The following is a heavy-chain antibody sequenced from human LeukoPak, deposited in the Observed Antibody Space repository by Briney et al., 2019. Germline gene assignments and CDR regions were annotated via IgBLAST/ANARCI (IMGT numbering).Heavy chain of an antibody. J-gene: IGHJ4*02. CDR1: GFTFSSYG. Sequence: GESLKISCAASGFTFSSYGMHWVRQAPGKGLEWVAVIWYDGSNKYYADSVKGRFTISRDNSKNTLYLQMNSLRAEDTAVYYCARDYSGYDRGGFDYWGQGTLVTVSS. V-gene: IGHV3-33*01. CDR3: ARDYSGYDRGGFDY. D-gene: IGHD5-12*01. CDR2: IWYDGSNK.